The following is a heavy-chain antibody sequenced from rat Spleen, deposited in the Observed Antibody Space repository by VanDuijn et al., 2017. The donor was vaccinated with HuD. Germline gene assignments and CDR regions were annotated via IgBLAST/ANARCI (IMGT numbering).Heavy chain of an antibody. V-gene: IGHV5S10*01. CDR3: TTYPFGY. CDR2: ISYDGTYT. J-gene: IGHJ3*01. CDR1: GFTFSDYT. D-gene: IGHD1-4*01. Sequence: EVQLVESGGGLVQPGRSLKLSCAASGFTFSDYTMAWVRQAPKKGLEWVASISYDGTYTYYRDSVNGRFSVSRDNAKNTLYLQMDSLRSEDTATYYCTTYPFGYWGQGTLVTVSS.